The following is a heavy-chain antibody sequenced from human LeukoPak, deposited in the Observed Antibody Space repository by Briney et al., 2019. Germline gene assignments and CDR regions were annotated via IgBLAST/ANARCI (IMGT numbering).Heavy chain of an antibody. CDR1: GFTFSSFG. Sequence: GGSLRLSCAASGFTFSSFGMHWVRQAPGKGLEWVAFTRYDGNNKYYTDAVKGRFTISRDNSKNTLYLQMNSLRAEDTAVYYCVKDQSHGSGSYYPDYWGQGTLVTVSS. J-gene: IGHJ4*02. CDR2: TRYDGNNK. CDR3: VKDQSHGSGSYYPDY. V-gene: IGHV3-30*02. D-gene: IGHD3-10*01.